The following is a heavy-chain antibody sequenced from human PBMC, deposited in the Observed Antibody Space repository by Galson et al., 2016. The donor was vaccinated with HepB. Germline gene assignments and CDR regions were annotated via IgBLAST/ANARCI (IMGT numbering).Heavy chain of an antibody. Sequence: VRQAPGKGLEWVSTISGSDGSTYYADSVKGRFTTSRDNSKNTLYLQMNSLRAEDTAVYYCAKATATSWASFDYWGQGTLVTVSS. V-gene: IGHV3-23*01. CDR2: ISGSDGST. D-gene: IGHD1-1*01. J-gene: IGHJ4*02. CDR3: AKATATSWASFDY.